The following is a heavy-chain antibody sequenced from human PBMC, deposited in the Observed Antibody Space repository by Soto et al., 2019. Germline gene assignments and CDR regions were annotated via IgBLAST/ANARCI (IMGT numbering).Heavy chain of an antibody. CDR3: ARPLYYYYGMDV. Sequence: GGSLRLSCAASGFTVSSNYMSWVRQAPGKGLVWVSRINSDGSSTSYADSVKGRFTISRDNAKNTLYLQMNSLRAEDTAVYYCARPLYYYYGMDVWGQGTTGTV. V-gene: IGHV3-74*01. CDR2: INSDGSST. CDR1: GFTVSSNY. J-gene: IGHJ6*02.